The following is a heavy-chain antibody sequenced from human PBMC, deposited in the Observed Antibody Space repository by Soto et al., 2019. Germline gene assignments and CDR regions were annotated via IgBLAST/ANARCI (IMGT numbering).Heavy chain of an antibody. CDR1: GGSISSYY. D-gene: IGHD6-13*01. J-gene: IGHJ4*02. V-gene: IGHV4-59*01. CDR2: IYYSGST. Sequence: PSETLSLTCTVSGGSISSYYWSWIRQPPGKGLEWIGYIYYSGSTNYNPSLKSRVTISVDTSKNQFSLKLSSVTAADTAVYYCAREAAAASFFDYWGQGTLVTVSS. CDR3: AREAAAASFFDY.